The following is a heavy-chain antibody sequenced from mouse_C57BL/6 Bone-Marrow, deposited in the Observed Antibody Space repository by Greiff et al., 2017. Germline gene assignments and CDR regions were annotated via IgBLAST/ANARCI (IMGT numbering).Heavy chain of an antibody. Sequence: EVQLQQSGAELVRPGASVKLSCTASGFNIKDDSMHWVKQRPEQGLEWIGWIDPENGDTEYASKFQGKATITADTSSNTAYLQLSSLASEDTAVYYCTTEGGYYDYDGGAWFAYWGQGTLVTVSA. CDR3: TTEGGYYDYDGGAWFAY. J-gene: IGHJ3*01. CDR2: IDPENGDT. D-gene: IGHD2-4*01. CDR1: GFNIKDDS. V-gene: IGHV14-4*01.